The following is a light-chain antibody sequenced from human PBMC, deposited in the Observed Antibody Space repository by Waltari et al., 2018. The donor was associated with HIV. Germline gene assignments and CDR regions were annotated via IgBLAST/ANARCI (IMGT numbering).Light chain of an antibody. Sequence: DIVMTQSPDSLTVSLGESATINCTSSRSVLYSSDNKNYLVWYQQKSGQSPKVVISWASTRESGVPDRFSGSGSGTDFTLTISSLQAEDVALYYCQQYFKTPYTFGQGTKVEI. J-gene: IGKJ2*01. CDR3: QQYFKTPYT. V-gene: IGKV4-1*01. CDR2: WAS. CDR1: RSVLYSSDNKNY.